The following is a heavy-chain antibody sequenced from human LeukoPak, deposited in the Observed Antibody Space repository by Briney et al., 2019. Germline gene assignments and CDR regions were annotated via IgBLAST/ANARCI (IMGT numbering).Heavy chain of an antibody. D-gene: IGHD4-17*01. Sequence: SVKVSCKASGGTFSSYAISWVRQAPGQGLEWMGGIIPIFGTANYAQKFQGRVTTTTDESTSTAYMELSSLRSEDTAVYYCASSGDYGDYSDYWGQGTLVTVSS. CDR2: IIPIFGTA. CDR1: GGTFSSYA. J-gene: IGHJ4*02. CDR3: ASSGDYGDYSDY. V-gene: IGHV1-69*05.